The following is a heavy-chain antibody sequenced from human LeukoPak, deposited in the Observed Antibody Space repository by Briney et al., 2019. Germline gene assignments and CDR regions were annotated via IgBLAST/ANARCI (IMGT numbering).Heavy chain of an antibody. D-gene: IGHD2-2*01. CDR1: GIPFSGYA. Sequence: GESLRLSCAASGIPFSGYAMSWVRQAPGKGLEWVSSTSGSDGRTYYADSVTGRFTISRDKSQSTLYLQMNSLRADDTAVYYCAKDKEYQVLWGYFDYWGQGTLVTVSS. J-gene: IGHJ4*02. V-gene: IGHV3-23*01. CDR2: TSGSDGRT. CDR3: AKDKEYQVLWGYFDY.